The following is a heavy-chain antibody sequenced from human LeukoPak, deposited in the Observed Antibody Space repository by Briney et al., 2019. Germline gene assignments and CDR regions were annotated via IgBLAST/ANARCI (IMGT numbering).Heavy chain of an antibody. CDR2: IIPILGIA. V-gene: IGHV1-69*04. D-gene: IGHD2-2*01. J-gene: IGHJ6*02. CDR1: GGTFSSYA. Sequence: SVKVSCKASGGTFSSYAISWVRQAPGQGLEGMGRIIPILGIANYAQKFQGRVTITADKSTSTAYMELSSLRSEDTAVYYCARDRWPPFLPAARYYYYGMDVWGQGTTVTVSS. CDR3: ARDRWPPFLPAARYYYYGMDV.